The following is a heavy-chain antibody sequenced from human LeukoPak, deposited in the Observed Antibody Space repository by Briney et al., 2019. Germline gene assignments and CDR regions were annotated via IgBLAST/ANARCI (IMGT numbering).Heavy chain of an antibody. Sequence: IPGGSLRLSCAASGFTFSSYSMNWVRQAPGKGLEWVSSISSSSSYIYYADSVKGRFTISRDNAKNSLYLQMNSLRTEDTALYYCAKGNILTGPPDSWGQGTLVTVSS. CDR3: AKGNILTGPPDS. J-gene: IGHJ4*02. CDR1: GFTFSSYS. CDR2: ISSSSSYI. V-gene: IGHV3-21*04. D-gene: IGHD3-9*01.